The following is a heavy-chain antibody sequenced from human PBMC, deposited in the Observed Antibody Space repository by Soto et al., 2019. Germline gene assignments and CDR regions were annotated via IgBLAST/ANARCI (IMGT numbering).Heavy chain of an antibody. CDR2: INVYNGNT. J-gene: IGHJ5*02. CDR3: ARDTTFGGVLSTWFDP. V-gene: IGHV1-18*01. CDR1: GYTFTSYG. Sequence: ASVKVSCKASGYTFTSYGISWVRQAPGQGLERMGWINVYNGNTNYAQKFQGRVTMTTDTSTNTAYMELRSLRSDDTAVYYCARDTTFGGVLSTWFDPWGQGTLVTVSS. D-gene: IGHD3-16*01.